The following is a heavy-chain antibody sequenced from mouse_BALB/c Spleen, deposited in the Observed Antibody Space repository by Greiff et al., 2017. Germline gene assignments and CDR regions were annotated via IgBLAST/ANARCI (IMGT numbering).Heavy chain of an antibody. V-gene: IGHV2-6-7*01. CDR2: IWGDGST. Sequence: VQLVESGPGLVAPSQSLSITCTVSGFSLTGYGVNWVRQPPGKGLEWLGMIWGDGSTDYNSAFKSRVSISKDNSKSQVFLKMNSLQTDDTAKYYYAREPYCGRSDNWYFDVWGAGTTVTVSS. CDR3: AREPYCGRSDNWYFDV. CDR1: GFSLTGYG. D-gene: IGHD1-1*01. J-gene: IGHJ1*01.